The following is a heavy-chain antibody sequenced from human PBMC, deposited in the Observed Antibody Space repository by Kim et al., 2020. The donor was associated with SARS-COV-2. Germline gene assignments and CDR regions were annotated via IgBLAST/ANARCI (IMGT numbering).Heavy chain of an antibody. CDR1: GYTFSSYA. CDR3: AKGQSGTRQERYSDY. V-gene: IGHV3-23*01. CDR2: VSAAGLRT. D-gene: IGHD1-26*01. Sequence: GGSLRLSCAASGYTFSSYAMTWVRQAPGKGLEWVAAVSAAGLRTYYADSLKGRFTISRDNSKNTVNLQMKSLRPEDSAGYYCAKGQSGTRQERYSDYWG. J-gene: IGHJ4*01.